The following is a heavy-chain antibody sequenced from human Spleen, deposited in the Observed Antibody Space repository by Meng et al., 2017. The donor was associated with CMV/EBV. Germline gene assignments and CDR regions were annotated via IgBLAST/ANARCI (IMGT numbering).Heavy chain of an antibody. J-gene: IGHJ4*02. CDR1: GFTFSSYA. Sequence: GGSLRLSCAASGFTFSSYAMHWVRQAPGKGLEWVAVISYDGSNKYYADSVKGRFTISRDNSKNTLHLQMNSLRAEDTAVYYCAKDRIRYQLLSARDYWGQGTLVTVSS. CDR3: AKDRIRYQLLSARDY. V-gene: IGHV3-30-3*01. CDR2: ISYDGSNK. D-gene: IGHD2-2*01.